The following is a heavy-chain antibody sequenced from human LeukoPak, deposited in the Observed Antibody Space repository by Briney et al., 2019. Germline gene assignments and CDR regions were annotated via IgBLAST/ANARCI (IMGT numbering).Heavy chain of an antibody. CDR2: IYYSGST. CDR1: GGSISSYY. CDR3: ARVIRQQLVRGNWFDP. D-gene: IGHD6-13*01. Sequence: SETLSLTCTVSGGSISSYYWSWIRQPPGKGLEWIGYIYYSGSTYYNPSLKSRVTISVDTSKNQFSLKLSSVTAADTAVYYCARVIRQQLVRGNWFDPWGQGTLVTVSS. J-gene: IGHJ5*02. V-gene: IGHV4-59*12.